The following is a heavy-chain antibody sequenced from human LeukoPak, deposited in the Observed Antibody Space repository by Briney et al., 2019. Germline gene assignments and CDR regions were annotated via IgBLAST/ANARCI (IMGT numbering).Heavy chain of an antibody. CDR1: GFTFSDYY. J-gene: IGHJ4*02. CDR3: ARDQLGAVLYFDY. D-gene: IGHD1-1*01. CDR2: VSSGSSTI. Sequence: GGSLRLSCAASGFTFSDYYMSWIRQAPGKALEWVSYVSSGSSTIYYADSVKGRFTVSRDNGKRSLYLHMNSLRAEDTAMYYCARDQLGAVLYFDYWGQGALVTVSS. V-gene: IGHV3-11*04.